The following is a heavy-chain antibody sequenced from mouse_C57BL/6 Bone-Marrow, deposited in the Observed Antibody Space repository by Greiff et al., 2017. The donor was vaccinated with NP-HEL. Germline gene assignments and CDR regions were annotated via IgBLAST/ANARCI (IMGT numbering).Heavy chain of an antibody. CDR3: ARKAPITTVVYFDY. CDR1: GYTFTSYW. V-gene: IGHV1-55*01. J-gene: IGHJ2*01. CDR2: IYPGSGST. D-gene: IGHD1-1*01. Sequence: QVQLQQPGAELVKPGASVKMSCKASGYTFTSYWITWVKQRPGQGLEWIGDIYPGSGSTNYNEKFKSKATLTVDTSSSTAYMQLSSLTSEDSAVYYCARKAPITTVVYFDYWGQGTTLTVSS.